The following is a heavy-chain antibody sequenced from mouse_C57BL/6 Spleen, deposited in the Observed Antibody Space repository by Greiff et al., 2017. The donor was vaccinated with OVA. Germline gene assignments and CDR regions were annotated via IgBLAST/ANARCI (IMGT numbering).Heavy chain of an antibody. CDR2: INHSNGGT. V-gene: IGHV1-53*01. CDR3: ATGSYYCNHVGY. Sequence: QVQLQQPGPDLVKPGASVKLSCKASGYTFTSYWMHWVKQRPGQGLEWIGHINHSNGGTNYNAKLKSKVTLTVDKSSSTAYMKLSSLTSEDSAVDYWATGSYYCNHVGYRGQGTTLT. J-gene: IGHJ2*01. D-gene: IGHD2-1*01. CDR1: GYTFTSYW.